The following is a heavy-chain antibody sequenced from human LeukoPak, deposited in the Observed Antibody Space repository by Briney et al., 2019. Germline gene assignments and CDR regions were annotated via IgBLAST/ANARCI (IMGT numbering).Heavy chain of an antibody. CDR1: GFTFSSYE. J-gene: IGHJ3*02. CDR2: ISSSGSTI. V-gene: IGHV3-48*03. CDR3: ARETYGANDAFDI. Sequence: GGSLRLSCAASGFTFSSYEMNWVRQAPGKGLEWVSYISSSGSTIYYADTVKGRFTISRDNAKNSLYLQMNSLRAEDTAVYYCARETYGANDAFDIWGQGTMVTVSS. D-gene: IGHD4-17*01.